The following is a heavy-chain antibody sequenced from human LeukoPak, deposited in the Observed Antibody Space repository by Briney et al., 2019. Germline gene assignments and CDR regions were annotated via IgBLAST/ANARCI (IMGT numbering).Heavy chain of an antibody. Sequence: PGGSLRLSCAASGFTFSSYWMHWVRQAPGKGLVWVSRINSDGSSTSYADSVKGRFTISRDNAKNTLYLQMNSRRAEDTAVYYCARDILLWFGEYYGMDVWGQGTTVTVSS. V-gene: IGHV3-74*01. CDR3: ARDILLWFGEYYGMDV. CDR2: INSDGSST. D-gene: IGHD3-10*01. J-gene: IGHJ6*02. CDR1: GFTFSSYW.